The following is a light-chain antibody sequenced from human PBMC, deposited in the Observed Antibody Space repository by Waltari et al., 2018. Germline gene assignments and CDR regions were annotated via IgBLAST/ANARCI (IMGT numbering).Light chain of an antibody. V-gene: IGKV1-9*01. J-gene: IGKJ2*01. CDR2: AAS. Sequence: DIQLTQSPSFLSASVGDRVTITCRASPGISSYLAWYQQKPGKAPKLLIYAASTLQSGVPSRFSGSGSGTEFTLTISSLQPEDFATYYCQQLNSYPLVTFGQGTKLEIK. CDR1: PGISSY. CDR3: QQLNSYPLVT.